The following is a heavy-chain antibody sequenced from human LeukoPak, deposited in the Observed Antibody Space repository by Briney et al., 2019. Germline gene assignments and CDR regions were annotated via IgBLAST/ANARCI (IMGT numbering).Heavy chain of an antibody. CDR3: AKATTASPRNFDY. CDR2: ISTSGGST. D-gene: IGHD2-21*02. CDR1: GFTFSIYA. Sequence: GRSLRLSCASSGFTFSIYAMSWVRQAPGKGLEWVSSISTSGGSTYYADSVKGRFTISRDNSKNTLHLQMNSLRAEDTAVYYCAKATTASPRNFDYWGQGTLVTVSS. V-gene: IGHV3-23*01. J-gene: IGHJ4*02.